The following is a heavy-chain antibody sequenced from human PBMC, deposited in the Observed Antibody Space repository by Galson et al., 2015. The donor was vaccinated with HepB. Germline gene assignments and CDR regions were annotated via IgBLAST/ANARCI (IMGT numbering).Heavy chain of an antibody. Sequence: LRLSCAASGFTFSVHYMDWVRQAPGQGLEWVGRIRRKPNGHTTDYAASVKGRFSISRDDSKNSLSLVMNSLQTEDTAVYYCMTTVITQADFDYWGQGTLVTVSS. CDR2: IRRKPNGHTT. CDR3: MTTVITQADFDY. J-gene: IGHJ4*02. CDR1: GFTFSVHY. V-gene: IGHV3-72*01. D-gene: IGHD4-23*01.